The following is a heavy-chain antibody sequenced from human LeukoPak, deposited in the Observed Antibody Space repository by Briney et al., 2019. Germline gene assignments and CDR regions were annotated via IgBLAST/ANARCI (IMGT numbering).Heavy chain of an antibody. J-gene: IGHJ4*02. V-gene: IGHV3-23*01. Sequence: GGSLRLSCVASGFIFRNYAMSWVCQAPGKGLEWVSAITGSGDTTYYADSVKGRFTISRDNSKNTLYVEMNTLRAEDTAVYYCAKWGDYDILTGYYVPDFWGQGTLVTVSS. CDR1: GFIFRNYA. CDR3: AKWGDYDILTGYYVPDF. D-gene: IGHD3-9*01. CDR2: ITGSGDTT.